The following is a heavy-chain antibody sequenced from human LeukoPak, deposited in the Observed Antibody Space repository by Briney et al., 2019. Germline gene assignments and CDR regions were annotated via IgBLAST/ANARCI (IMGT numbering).Heavy chain of an antibody. CDR1: GYTFTSYY. Sequence: ASVKVSCKASGYTFTSYYMHWVRQAPGQGLEWMGIINPSGGSTSYAQKFQGRVTMTRDTSTSTVYMELSSLRSEDTAVYYCARSSMVRGVHIPSPYWYFDLWGRGTLVTVSS. CDR2: INPSGGST. D-gene: IGHD3-10*01. CDR3: ARSSMVRGVHIPSPYWYFDL. J-gene: IGHJ2*01. V-gene: IGHV1-46*01.